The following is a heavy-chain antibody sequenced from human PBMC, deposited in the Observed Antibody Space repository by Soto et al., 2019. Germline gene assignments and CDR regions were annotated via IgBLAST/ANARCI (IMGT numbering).Heavy chain of an antibody. D-gene: IGHD6-13*01. J-gene: IGHJ4*02. V-gene: IGHV3-33*01. CDR2: IWHDGSNK. Sequence: QVQLVESGGGVVQPERSLRLSCAASGFTFSNYGMHWVRQAPGKGLEWVAVIWHDGSNKDYADSVKGRFTISRDNSKNTLYLQMNSLRAEDTAVYYCAREGGIAAAGGFDYWGQGTLVTVSS. CDR3: AREGGIAAAGGFDY. CDR1: GFTFSNYG.